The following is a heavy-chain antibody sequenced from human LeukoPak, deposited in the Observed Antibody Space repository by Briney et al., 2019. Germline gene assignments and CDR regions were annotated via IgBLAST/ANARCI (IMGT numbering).Heavy chain of an antibody. CDR2: ISSSSSYI. V-gene: IGHV3-21*01. CDR3: ARALSMKSSFDY. Sequence: PGGSLRLSCAASEFTFGSYSMNWVRQAPGKGLEWVSSISSSSSYIYYADSVKGRFTISRDNAKNSLYLQMNSLRAEDTAVYYCARALSMKSSFDYWGQGTLVTVSS. CDR1: EFTFGSYS. D-gene: IGHD2-8*01. J-gene: IGHJ4*02.